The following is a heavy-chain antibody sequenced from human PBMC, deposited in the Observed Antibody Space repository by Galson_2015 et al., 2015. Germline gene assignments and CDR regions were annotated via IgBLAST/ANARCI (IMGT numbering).Heavy chain of an antibody. V-gene: IGHV1-18*01. Sequence: SLKVSCKASGYTFTSYGISWVRQAPGQGLEWMGWISAYNGNTNYAQKLQGRVTMTTDTSTSTAYMELRSLRSDDTAVYYCARGMHDYGDYSSGWYFDLWGRGTLVTVSS. J-gene: IGHJ2*01. D-gene: IGHD4-17*01. CDR2: ISAYNGNT. CDR3: ARGMHDYGDYSSGWYFDL. CDR1: GYTFTSYG.